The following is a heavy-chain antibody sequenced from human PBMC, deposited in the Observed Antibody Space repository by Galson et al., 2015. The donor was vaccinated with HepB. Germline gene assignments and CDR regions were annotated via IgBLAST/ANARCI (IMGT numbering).Heavy chain of an antibody. V-gene: IGHV3-30-3*01. Sequence: SLRLSCAASGFTFSSYAMHWVRQAPGKGLEWVAVISYDGSNKYYADSVKGRFTISRDNSKNTLYLQMNSLRAEDTAVYYCARDLGYCSGGSCYFSGVDYWGQGTLVTVSS. D-gene: IGHD2-15*01. CDR1: GFTFSSYA. J-gene: IGHJ4*02. CDR2: ISYDGSNK. CDR3: ARDLGYCSGGSCYFSGVDY.